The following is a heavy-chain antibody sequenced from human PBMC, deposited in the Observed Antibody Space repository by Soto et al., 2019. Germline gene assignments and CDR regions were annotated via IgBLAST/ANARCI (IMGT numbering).Heavy chain of an antibody. Sequence: GGSLRLSCAASGFTFSSYAMHWVRQAPGKGLEWVAVISYDGSNKYYAGSVKGRFTIPRDNSKNTLYLQMNSLRAEDTAVYYCARGVIERGYYYYGMDVWGQGTTVTVSS. V-gene: IGHV3-30-3*01. D-gene: IGHD3-16*02. CDR3: ARGVIERGYYYYGMDV. J-gene: IGHJ6*02. CDR2: ISYDGSNK. CDR1: GFTFSSYA.